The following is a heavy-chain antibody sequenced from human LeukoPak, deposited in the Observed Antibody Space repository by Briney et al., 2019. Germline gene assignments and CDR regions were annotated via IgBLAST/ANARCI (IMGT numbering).Heavy chain of an antibody. J-gene: IGHJ3*02. CDR1: GGSISSYS. Sequence: SETLSLTCTVSGGSISSYSWSWIRQPPGKGLEWIGYIYHSGSTYYNPSLKSRVTISVDRSKNQFSLKLSSVTAADTAVYYCARDGQLGISAFDIWGQGTMVTVSS. CDR3: ARDGQLGISAFDI. CDR2: IYHSGST. D-gene: IGHD7-27*01. V-gene: IGHV4-30-2*01.